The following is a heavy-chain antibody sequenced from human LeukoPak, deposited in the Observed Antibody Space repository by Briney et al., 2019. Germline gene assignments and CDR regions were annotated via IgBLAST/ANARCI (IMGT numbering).Heavy chain of an antibody. Sequence: GESLKISCKGSGYSFTGYYMHWVRQAPGQGLEWMGWINPNSGGTNYAQKFQGRVTMTRDTSISTAYMELSRLTSDDTAMYYCITGGDLFDYWGQGTLVTVSS. CDR3: ITGGDLFDY. D-gene: IGHD1-1*01. V-gene: IGHV1-2*02. CDR1: GYSFTGYY. CDR2: INPNSGGT. J-gene: IGHJ4*02.